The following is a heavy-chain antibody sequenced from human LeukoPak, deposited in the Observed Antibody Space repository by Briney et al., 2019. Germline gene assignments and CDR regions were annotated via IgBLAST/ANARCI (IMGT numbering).Heavy chain of an antibody. D-gene: IGHD3-16*01. Sequence: PGGSLRLSCAASGFTLSSYEINWVRQAPGKGLEWVAYISIRGTTRYYADSVKGRFAISRDSAKNSLFLQMNSLRAEDTAVYYCARDVGPHYVDNSGHGTLGTLSS. V-gene: IGHV3-48*03. CDR3: ARDVGPHYVDN. CDR1: GFTLSSYE. CDR2: ISIRGTTR. J-gene: IGHJ4*01.